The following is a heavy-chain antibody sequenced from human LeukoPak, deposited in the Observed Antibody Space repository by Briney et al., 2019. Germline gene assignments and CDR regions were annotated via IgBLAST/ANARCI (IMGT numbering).Heavy chain of an antibody. CDR2: IYYRGRT. CDR1: NGSMAAYY. CDR3: ARGGNWNDAFDI. V-gene: IGHV4-59*08. J-gene: IGHJ3*02. D-gene: IGHD1-20*01. Sequence: PSETLSLTCTVSNGSMAAYYWSWIRQPPRKGLEWIGYIYYRGRTNYNPSLKSRVTMSVDTSKKQFSLRLNSVTAADTAVYYCARGGNWNDAFDIWAKGQWSPSLQ.